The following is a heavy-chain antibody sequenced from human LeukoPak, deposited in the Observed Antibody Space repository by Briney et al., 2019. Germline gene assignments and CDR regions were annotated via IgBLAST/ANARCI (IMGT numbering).Heavy chain of an antibody. CDR2: IIASGSGT. CDR3: AKGRDTSGRQNFDF. D-gene: IGHD6-19*01. CDR1: GFSFTSSW. J-gene: IGHJ4*02. Sequence: GGSLRLSCVASGFSFTSSWMVCVRQAPGKGLEWVSSIIASGSGTFYTDSMSGRLTISRDNAKKTLFLQMKNLRLGDTALYYCAKGRDTSGRQNFDFWGQGTLVTVSS. V-gene: IGHV3-23*01.